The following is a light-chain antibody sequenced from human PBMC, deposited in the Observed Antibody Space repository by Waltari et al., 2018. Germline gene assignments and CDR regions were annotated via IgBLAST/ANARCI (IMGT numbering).Light chain of an antibody. CDR3: HSYDFSLRGSV. Sequence: HSLLTQPPSVSGAPGQRVTISCTWTTPNLAPGYHGHWYQQLPGAAPKLLIYPNTNRPSGVPYRFSASKSDTSASLAITGLQAEDEADYYCHSYDFSLRGSVFGGGTKLTVL. V-gene: IGLV1-40*01. CDR2: PNT. J-gene: IGLJ3*02. CDR1: TPNLAPGYH.